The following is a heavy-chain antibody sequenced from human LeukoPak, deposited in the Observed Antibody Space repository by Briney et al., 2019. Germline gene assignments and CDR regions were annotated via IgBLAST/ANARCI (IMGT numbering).Heavy chain of an antibody. J-gene: IGHJ3*02. CDR3: ARELTAAEVAFDI. Sequence: SVKVSCKASGGTFSSYAISWVRQAPEQGLEWMGRIIPILGIANYAQKFQGRVTITADKSTSTAYMELSSLRSEDTAVYYCARELTAAEVAFDIWGQGTMVTVSS. D-gene: IGHD6-13*01. CDR2: IIPILGIA. CDR1: GGTFSSYA. V-gene: IGHV1-69*04.